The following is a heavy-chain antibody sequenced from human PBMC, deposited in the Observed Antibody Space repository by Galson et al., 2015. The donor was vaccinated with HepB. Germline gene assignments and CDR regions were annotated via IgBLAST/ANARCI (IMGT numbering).Heavy chain of an antibody. CDR1: GFIFDNYA. CDR3: AKYRGSYLYTWHLDV. CDR2: IFNNGGTT. V-gene: IGHV3-23*05. J-gene: IGHJ2*01. D-gene: IGHD3-16*02. Sequence: SLRLSCAASGFIFDNYAMSWVRQAPGKGLEWVSGIFNNGGTTYYADSVKGRFTISRDNSKNTLELQMNSLRVENTAVYYCAKYRGSYLYTWHLDVWGRGTPVAVSS.